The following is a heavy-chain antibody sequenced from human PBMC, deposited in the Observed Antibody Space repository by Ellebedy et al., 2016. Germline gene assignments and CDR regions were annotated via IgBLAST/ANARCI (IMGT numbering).Heavy chain of an antibody. CDR3: AGGWLQT. Sequence: GESLKISCAASGFTFSSYSMNWVRQAPGKGLEWVSYISSSSSTIYYADSVKGRLTISRDNAKNSLYLQMNSLRAEDTAVYYCAGGWLQTWGQGTLVTVSS. D-gene: IGHD5-24*01. V-gene: IGHV3-48*04. J-gene: IGHJ5*02. CDR2: ISSSSSTI. CDR1: GFTFSSYS.